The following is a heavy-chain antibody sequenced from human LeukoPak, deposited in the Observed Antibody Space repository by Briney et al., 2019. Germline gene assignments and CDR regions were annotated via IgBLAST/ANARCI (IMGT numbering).Heavy chain of an antibody. CDR1: GASISIYS. CDR2: IYYSGRH. CDR3: AKSNLYCDSASCYEAFDI. Sequence: PSETLSLTCTVSGASISIYSWSWIRQPPGQGLEWIGYIYYSGRHNYNPSLKSRVTMSVDASKNQFSLKVSSVIAADTAVYYCAKSNLYCDSASCYEAFDIWGQGTMVTVSS. V-gene: IGHV4-59*01. J-gene: IGHJ3*02. D-gene: IGHD2-2*01.